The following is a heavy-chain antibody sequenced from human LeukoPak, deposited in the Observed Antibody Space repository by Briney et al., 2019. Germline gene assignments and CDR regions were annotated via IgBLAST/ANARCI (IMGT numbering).Heavy chain of an antibody. Sequence: SETLSLTCAVYGGSFSGKYWTWIRQPPGEGLEWIGEITHSGSTYYNPSLKSRVTISVDTSKNQFSLKLNSVTAADTAVYYCARDLMTWGQGTLVTVSS. V-gene: IGHV4-34*01. CDR2: ITHSGST. J-gene: IGHJ4*02. CDR3: ARDLMT. CDR1: GGSFSGKY.